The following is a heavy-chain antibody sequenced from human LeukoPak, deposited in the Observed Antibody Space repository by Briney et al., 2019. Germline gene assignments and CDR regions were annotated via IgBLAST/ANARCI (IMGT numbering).Heavy chain of an antibody. V-gene: IGHV3-30*18. J-gene: IGHJ4*02. Sequence: PGRSLRLSCAASGFTFSSYGMHWVRQAPGQGLDWVAVTSYDGTTSYYADSVEGRFTNSRDNSKNTLYLQLNNLRADDTAFYYCAKELAVADMFDFWGQGTLVTVSS. CDR2: TSYDGTTS. CDR1: GFTFSSYG. CDR3: AKELAVADMFDF. D-gene: IGHD6-19*01.